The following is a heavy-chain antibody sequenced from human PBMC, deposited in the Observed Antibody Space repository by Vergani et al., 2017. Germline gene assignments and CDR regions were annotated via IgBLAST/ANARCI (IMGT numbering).Heavy chain of an antibody. CDR3: AKASCGGDCYTPDY. Sequence: EVQLVESGGVVVQPGGSLRLSCAASGFTFDDYTMHWVRQAPWKGLEWVSLISWDGGSTYYADSVKGRFTISRDNSKNSLYLQMNSLRTEDTALYYCAKASCGGDCYTPDYWGQGTLVTVSS. J-gene: IGHJ4*02. D-gene: IGHD2-21*02. CDR1: GFTFDDYT. V-gene: IGHV3-43*01. CDR2: ISWDGGST.